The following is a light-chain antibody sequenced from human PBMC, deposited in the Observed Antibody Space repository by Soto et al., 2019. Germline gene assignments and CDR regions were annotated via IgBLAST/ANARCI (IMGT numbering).Light chain of an antibody. J-gene: IGKJ3*01. CDR3: QSYGRTVFT. Sequence: EIVLTQSPGTLSLSPGEGATLSCRASQTISNTYLAWYQQKPGQAPRLLIYGASSRATGIPDRFSGSGSGTDFTLTISGLEPEDFAVYYCQSYGRTVFTFGPGTIVDIK. CDR1: QTISNTY. CDR2: GAS. V-gene: IGKV3-20*01.